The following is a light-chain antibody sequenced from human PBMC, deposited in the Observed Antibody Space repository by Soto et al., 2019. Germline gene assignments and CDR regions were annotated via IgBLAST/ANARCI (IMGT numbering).Light chain of an antibody. Sequence: EIVLTQSPATLSLSPGERATLSCRASQSVNIYLAWYQQKPGQAPRLLIYGASYRATGIPDRFSGSGSGTDFTLTISRLEPEDFAVYYCHQYGSSPSTFGQGTKVDIK. CDR1: QSVNIY. CDR2: GAS. V-gene: IGKV3-20*01. CDR3: HQYGSSPST. J-gene: IGKJ1*01.